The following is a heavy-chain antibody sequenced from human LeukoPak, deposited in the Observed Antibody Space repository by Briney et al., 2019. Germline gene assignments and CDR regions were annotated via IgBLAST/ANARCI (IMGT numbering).Heavy chain of an antibody. CDR3: ARVVKPTMVRGVWFDP. V-gene: IGHV4-59*01. CDR1: GGSISSYY. J-gene: IGHJ5*02. D-gene: IGHD3-10*01. Sequence: SETLSLTCTVSGGSISSYYWSWIRQPPGKGLEWIGYIYYSGSTNYNPSLKSRVTISVDTSKNQFSLKLSSVTAADTAVYYCARVVKPTMVRGVWFDPWGQGTLVTVSS. CDR2: IYYSGST.